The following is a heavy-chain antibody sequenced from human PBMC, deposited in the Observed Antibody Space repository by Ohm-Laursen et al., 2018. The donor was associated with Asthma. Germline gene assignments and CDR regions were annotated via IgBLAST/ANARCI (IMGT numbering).Heavy chain of an antibody. CDR3: ARIGPEWELPGREYSLHH. V-gene: IGHV3-21*01. J-gene: IGHJ1*01. D-gene: IGHD1-26*01. CDR2: ISTASTFI. Sequence: GSLRLSCAASGYTFSSYSIHWVRQVPGKGREWVASISTASTFIYYADSVRGRFTTSRDNAKNSVYLQMNSLRAEDTALYYCARIGPEWELPGREYSLHHWGQGTQVTVSS. CDR1: GYTFSSYS.